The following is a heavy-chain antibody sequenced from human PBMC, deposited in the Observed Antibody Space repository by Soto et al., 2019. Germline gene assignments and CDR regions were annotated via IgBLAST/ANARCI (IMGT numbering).Heavy chain of an antibody. D-gene: IGHD5-12*01. CDR3: ARPVEMATISRSYLFY. J-gene: IGHJ4*02. CDR2: IIPIFGTG. V-gene: IGHV1-69*13. CDR1: GGTFSNYA. Sequence: ASVKVSCKASGGTFSNYAINWVRQAPGQGLEWMGGIIPIFGTGNYAQKFQGRVTITADESTSTAYLDLSGLRPEDTAVYYCARPVEMATISRSYLFYWGQGTLVTVSS.